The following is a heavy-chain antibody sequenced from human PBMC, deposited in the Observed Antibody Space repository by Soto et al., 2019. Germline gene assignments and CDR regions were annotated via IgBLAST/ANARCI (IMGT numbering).Heavy chain of an antibody. CDR2: INPSGGST. CDR1: GYTFISQY. D-gene: IGHD5-18*01. CDR3: AREDTANGGAFDI. Sequence: QVRLVQSGAEVKKPGASVKVSCTASGYTFISQYLNWVRQVPGQGLEWMGMINPSGGSTTYAQKFQGRGTMTRDTSTSTVYMELSSLRSEDTAVYYCAREDTANGGAFDIWGQGTMVTVSS. J-gene: IGHJ3*02. V-gene: IGHV1-46*01.